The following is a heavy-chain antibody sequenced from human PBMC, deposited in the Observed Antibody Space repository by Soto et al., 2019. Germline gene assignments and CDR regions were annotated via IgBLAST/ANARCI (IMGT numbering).Heavy chain of an antibody. V-gene: IGHV3-23*01. CDR2: ISGSGGST. J-gene: IGHJ4*02. Sequence: GGSLRLSCAASGFTFSSYAMSWVRQAPGKGLEWVSAISGSGGSTYYADSVKGRFTISRDNSKNTLYLQMNSLRAEDTAVYYWAKDGYYNILTGYYEAYWGQGTLVTVSS. CDR1: GFTFSSYA. CDR3: AKDGYYNILTGYYEAY. D-gene: IGHD3-9*01.